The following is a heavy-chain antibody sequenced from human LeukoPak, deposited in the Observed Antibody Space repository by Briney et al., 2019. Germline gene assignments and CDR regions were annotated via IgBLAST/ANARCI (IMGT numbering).Heavy chain of an antibody. Sequence: GGSLRLSCAASGFTFSNYAMSWVRQAPGKGLEWVSGISGSGGSTNYADSVKGRFTISRDNAKSSLYLQMNSLSAEDTAVYYCASFMTTVTIPDYWGQGTLVTVSS. V-gene: IGHV3-23*01. CDR1: GFTFSNYA. D-gene: IGHD4-17*01. J-gene: IGHJ4*02. CDR3: ASFMTTVTIPDY. CDR2: ISGSGGST.